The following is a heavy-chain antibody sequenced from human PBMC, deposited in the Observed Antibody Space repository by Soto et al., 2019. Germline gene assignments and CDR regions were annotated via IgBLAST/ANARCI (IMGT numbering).Heavy chain of an antibody. D-gene: IGHD3-3*01. J-gene: IGHJ4*02. V-gene: IGHV4-4*02. CDR1: GGSISSSNW. Sequence: PSETLSLTCAVSGGSISSSNWWSWVRQPPGKGLEWIGEIYHSGSTNYNPSLKSRVTISVDKSKNQFSLKLSSVTAADTAVYYCARDIEDDFWSGLRALDYWGQGTLVTVSS. CDR3: ARDIEDDFWSGLRALDY. CDR2: IYHSGST.